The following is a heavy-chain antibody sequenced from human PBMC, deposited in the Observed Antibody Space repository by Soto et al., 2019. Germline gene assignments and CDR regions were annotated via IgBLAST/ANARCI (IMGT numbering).Heavy chain of an antibody. J-gene: IGHJ4*02. CDR3: ASPNINCGGDCYYFDY. V-gene: IGHV4-34*01. CDR1: GASFGGYY. CDR2: INHSGST. D-gene: IGHD2-21*02. Sequence: QVHLQQWGAGLLKPSETLSLTCAVNGASFGGYYWSWIRQPPGKGLEWIGEINHSGSTNYNPSLKSRVTITVDTSKTPFSLNLSSVTAADTAVYYCASPNINCGGDCYYFDYWGQGTLVAVSS.